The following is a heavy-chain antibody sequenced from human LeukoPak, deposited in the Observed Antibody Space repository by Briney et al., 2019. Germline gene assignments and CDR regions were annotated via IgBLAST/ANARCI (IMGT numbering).Heavy chain of an antibody. J-gene: IGHJ4*02. D-gene: IGHD6-13*01. CDR3: ARDEIRIAAAGFYFDY. CDR2: ISYDGSNK. Sequence: GGSLRLSCAASGFTFSSYAMHRVRQAPGKGLEWVAVISYDGSNKYYADSVKGRFTISRDNSRNTLYLQMNSLRAEDTAVYYCARDEIRIAAAGFYFDYWGQGTLVTVSS. V-gene: IGHV3-30*04. CDR1: GFTFSSYA.